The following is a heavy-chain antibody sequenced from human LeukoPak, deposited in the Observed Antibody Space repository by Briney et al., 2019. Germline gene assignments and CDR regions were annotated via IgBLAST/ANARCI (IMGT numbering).Heavy chain of an antibody. CDR3: AKNAVSYGADWSFDL. D-gene: IGHD5-18*01. Sequence: PGGSLRLSCAACGFTLSRYAMRWVRQARGEGGEGVSDISGSDGSTYFPDSVHARFPISSHHSNNTLYLHMNCLRAEDTAVYYCAKNAVSYGADWSFDLWGRGTLVTVSS. J-gene: IGHJ2*01. V-gene: IGHV3-23*01. CDR2: ISGSDGST. CDR1: GFTLSRYA.